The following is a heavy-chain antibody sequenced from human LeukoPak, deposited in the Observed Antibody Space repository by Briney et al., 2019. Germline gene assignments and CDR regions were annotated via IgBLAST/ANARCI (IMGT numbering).Heavy chain of an antibody. CDR2: IYYSGST. D-gene: IGHD5-24*01. CDR3: ASTSRDGYNF. V-gene: IGHV4-39*07. CDR1: GGSISSSSYY. Sequence: SETLSLTCTVSGGSISSSSYYWGWIRQPPGKGLEWIGSIYYSGSTYYNPSLKSRVTITVDTSKNQFSLKLSSVTAADTAVYYCASTSRDGYNFWGQGTLVTVSS. J-gene: IGHJ4*02.